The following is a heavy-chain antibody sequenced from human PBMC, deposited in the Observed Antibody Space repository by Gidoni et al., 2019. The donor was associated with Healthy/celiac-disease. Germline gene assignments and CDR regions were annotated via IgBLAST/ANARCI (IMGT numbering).Heavy chain of an antibody. D-gene: IGHD6-19*01. CDR2: ISWNSGSI. V-gene: IGHV3-9*01. CDR1: GFTFDDYA. J-gene: IGHJ3*02. Sequence: EVQLVESGGGLVQPGRSLRLSCAASGFTFDDYAMHWVRQAPGKGLEWVSGISWNSGSIGYADSVKGRFTISRDNAKNSLYLQMNSLRAEDTALYYCAKERSSGWYHRDAFDIWGQGTMVTVSS. CDR3: AKERSSGWYHRDAFDI.